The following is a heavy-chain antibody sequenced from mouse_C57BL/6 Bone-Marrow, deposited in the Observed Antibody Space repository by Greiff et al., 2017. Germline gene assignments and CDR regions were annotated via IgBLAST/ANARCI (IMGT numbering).Heavy chain of an antibody. J-gene: IGHJ3*01. CDR3: AGWLLRGFAY. V-gene: IGHV1-64*01. Sequence: VQLQQPGAELVKPGASVKLSCKASGYTFTSYWMHWVKQRPGQGLEWSGMIHPNSGSTNYNEKFKSKATLTVDKSSSTAYMQLSILTSEDSAVYYCAGWLLRGFAYWGQGTLVTVSA. CDR1: GYTFTSYW. D-gene: IGHD2-3*01. CDR2: IHPNSGST.